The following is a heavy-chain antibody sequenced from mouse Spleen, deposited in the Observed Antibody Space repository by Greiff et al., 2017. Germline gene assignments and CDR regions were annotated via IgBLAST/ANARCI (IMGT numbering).Heavy chain of an antibody. CDR2: IDPYNGGT. V-gene: IGHV1S135*01. J-gene: IGHJ1*01. Sequence: EVKLMESGPELVKPGASVKVSCKASGYAFTSYNMYWVKQSHGKSLEWIGYIDPYNGGTSYNQKFKGKATLTVDKSSSTAYMHLNSLTSEDSAVYYCARPNLYWYFDVWGAGTTVTVSS. CDR1: GYAFTSYN. D-gene: IGHD4-1*01. CDR3: ARPNLYWYFDV.